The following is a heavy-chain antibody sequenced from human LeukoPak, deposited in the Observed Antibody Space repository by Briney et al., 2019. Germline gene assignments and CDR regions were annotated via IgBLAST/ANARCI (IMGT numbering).Heavy chain of an antibody. CDR2: INWNGGST. J-gene: IGHJ3*02. V-gene: IGHV3-20*04. D-gene: IGHD6-13*01. CDR1: GFTFDDYG. Sequence: GGSLRLSCAASGFTFDDYGMSWVRQAPGKGLEWVSGINWNGGSTGYADSVKGRFTISRDNAKNSLYLQMNSLRAEDTALYYCASGPGVAAARGAFDIWGQGTMVTVSS. CDR3: ASGPGVAAARGAFDI.